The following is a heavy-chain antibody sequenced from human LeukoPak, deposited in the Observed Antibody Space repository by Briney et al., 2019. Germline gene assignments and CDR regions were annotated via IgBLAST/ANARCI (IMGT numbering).Heavy chain of an antibody. CDR2: IYPGNSDT. Sequence: GASLQISCNASGYSFTSYWIGSVRQMPGKGLQWMVIIYPGNSDTRYSPSFQGQVTISADKSISTAYLQWSSLKASDAAMYYCARQVDAAAMTGSDYWGQGTLVTVSS. D-gene: IGHD6-13*01. CDR3: ARQVDAAAMTGSDY. J-gene: IGHJ4*02. V-gene: IGHV5-51*01. CDR1: GYSFTSYW.